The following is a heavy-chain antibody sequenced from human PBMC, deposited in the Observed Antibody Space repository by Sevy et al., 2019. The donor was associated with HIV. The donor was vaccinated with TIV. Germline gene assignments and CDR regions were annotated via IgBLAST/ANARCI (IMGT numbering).Heavy chain of an antibody. D-gene: IGHD5-18*01. CDR3: ARVGSYSFGFDY. V-gene: IGHV4-59*01. CDR1: GGSISSYY. J-gene: IGHJ4*02. Sequence: SETLSLTCTVSGGSISSYYWSWIRQPPGKGLEWIGYIYYSGSTNYNPSLKSRVTISVDTSKNQFSLKLSSVTAADTAVYYCARVGSYSFGFDYWGQGTLVTVSS. CDR2: IYYSGST.